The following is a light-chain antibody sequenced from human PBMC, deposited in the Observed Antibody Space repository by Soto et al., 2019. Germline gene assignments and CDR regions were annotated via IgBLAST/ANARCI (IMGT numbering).Light chain of an antibody. V-gene: IGLV2-23*02. CDR2: EVS. J-gene: IGLJ3*02. CDR1: SSDVGGYDY. Sequence: QSALTQPPSASGSPGQPVTISCTGTSSDVGGYDYVSWYQQYPGKAPKLLIYEVSKRPSGISNRFSGSKSGSTASLTISGLQADDEADYFCFSYAGDSTWVFGGGTKLTVL. CDR3: FSYAGDSTWV.